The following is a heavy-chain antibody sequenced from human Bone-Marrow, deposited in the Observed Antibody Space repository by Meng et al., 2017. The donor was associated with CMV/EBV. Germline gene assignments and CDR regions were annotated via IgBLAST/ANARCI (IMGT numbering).Heavy chain of an antibody. CDR2: IYYSGST. J-gene: IGHJ6*02. CDR1: GGSISSYY. CDR3: ARGGRRKQPLGDF. Sequence: SETLSLTCTVSGGSISSYYWSWIRQPPGKGLEWIGYIYYSGSTNYNPSLKSRVTISVDTSKNQFSLKLSSVTAADTAVYYCARGGRRKQPLGDFWGQGTTDTVSS. D-gene: IGHD1-26*01. V-gene: IGHV4-59*01.